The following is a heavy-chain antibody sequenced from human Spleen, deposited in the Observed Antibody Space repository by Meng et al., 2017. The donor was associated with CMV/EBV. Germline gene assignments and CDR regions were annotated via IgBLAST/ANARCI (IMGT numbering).Heavy chain of an antibody. CDR2: INPHSGGA. Sequence: ASVKVSCKASGYTFTGYYMHWLRQAPGQGFEWVGWINPHSGGASYAQSFQGRVTMTRDTSISTAYMELTSLRFDDTAVYYCARARRGIVAGFDYWGQGTLVTVSS. CDR3: ARARRGIVAGFDY. D-gene: IGHD3-22*01. CDR1: GYTFTGYY. J-gene: IGHJ4*02. V-gene: IGHV1-2*02.